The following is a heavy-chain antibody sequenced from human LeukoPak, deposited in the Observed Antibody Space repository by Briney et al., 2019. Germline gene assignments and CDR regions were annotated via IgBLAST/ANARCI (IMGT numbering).Heavy chain of an antibody. J-gene: IGHJ4*02. CDR3: AKSLTSSGAGEMDY. D-gene: IGHD1-26*01. V-gene: IGHV3-23*01. Sequence: SGGSLRLSCAASGFTFSSYAMSWVRQAPGKGLEWVSAISGSGGSTYYADSVKGRFTISRDNSKNTLYLQMNSLRAEDTAVYYCAKSLTSSGAGEMDYWGQGTLVTVSS. CDR1: GFTFSSYA. CDR2: ISGSGGST.